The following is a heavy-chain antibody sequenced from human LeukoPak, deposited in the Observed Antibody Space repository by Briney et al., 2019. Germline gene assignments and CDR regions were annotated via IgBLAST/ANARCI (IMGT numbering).Heavy chain of an antibody. CDR1: GFTFSDYE. CDR3: ARERPGEDTFDI. Sequence: PGGSLRLSCAASGFTFSDYEMNWVRQAPGKGLGWVSFISSSGNTIYYADSVKGRFIISRDNAKNSLYLQMNSLRTEDTAVYYCARERPGEDTFDIWGQGTMVTVSS. D-gene: IGHD7-27*01. CDR2: ISSSGNTI. V-gene: IGHV3-48*03. J-gene: IGHJ3*02.